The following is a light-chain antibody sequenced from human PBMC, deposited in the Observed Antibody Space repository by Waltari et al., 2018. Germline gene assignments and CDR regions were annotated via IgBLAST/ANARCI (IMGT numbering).Light chain of an antibody. J-gene: IGKJ1*01. V-gene: IGKV3-20*01. CDR1: QSVTSSF. CDR2: GAS. CDR3: QQYGSSPRT. Sequence: EIVLTQSPATLSLFPGERATLSCRASQSVTSSFLAWYQQKPGKPPGLLFYGASSRATGVPDRFSGSGSGTDFTLSISSLGPEDFAVYYCQQYGSSPRTFGQGTKVEIK.